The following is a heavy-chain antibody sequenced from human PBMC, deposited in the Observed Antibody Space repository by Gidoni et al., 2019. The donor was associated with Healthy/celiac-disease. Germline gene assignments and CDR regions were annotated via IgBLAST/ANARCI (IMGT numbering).Heavy chain of an antibody. J-gene: IGHJ5*02. CDR3: ARGLYYYGSGATNWFDP. V-gene: IGHV4-59*01. CDR1: GGSIRSYY. Sequence: QVQLQESGPGLVKPSETLSLTCTVSGGSIRSYYWSWIRPPPGKGLEWIGYIYYSGSTNYNPPLKSRVTISVDTSKNQLSLKRSSVTAADTAVYYCARGLYYYGSGATNWFDPWGQGTLVTVSS. CDR2: IYYSGST. D-gene: IGHD3-10*01.